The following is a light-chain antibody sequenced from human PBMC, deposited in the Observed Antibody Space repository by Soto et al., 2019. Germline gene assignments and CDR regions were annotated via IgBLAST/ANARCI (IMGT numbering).Light chain of an antibody. CDR1: SSNIGSNY. J-gene: IGLJ2*01. CDR2: RNN. V-gene: IGLV1-47*01. CDR3: AAWDDSLSGPV. Sequence: QSVLTQPPTASGTPGQRVTISCSGSSSNIGSNYVYWYQQLPGTAPKLLIYRNNQRPSGVPDRFSGSKSGTSASLAISGLRSGDEADSYCAAWDDSLSGPVFGGGTKLTVL.